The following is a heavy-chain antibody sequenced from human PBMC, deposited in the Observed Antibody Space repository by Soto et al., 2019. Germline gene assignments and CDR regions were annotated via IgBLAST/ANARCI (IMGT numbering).Heavy chain of an antibody. D-gene: IGHD2-21*02. V-gene: IGHV1-3*01. CDR1: GYTFTSYA. CDR3: ARSYCGGDCYWDSFDY. CDR2: FVARLGAA. Sequence: ASVKVSCKASGYTFTSYATHWVRQAPGQRLEWMGWFVARLGAAKNAQTFQGRVNITADKSTSTVYMELSSLSSEDTAVYHCARSYCGGDCYWDSFDYWGQGTLVTVSS. J-gene: IGHJ4*02.